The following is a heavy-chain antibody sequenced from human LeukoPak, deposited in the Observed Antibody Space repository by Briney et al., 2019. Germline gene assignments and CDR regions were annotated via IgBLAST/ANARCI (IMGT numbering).Heavy chain of an antibody. CDR2: INYSGTT. CDR1: GGSFSSPSYF. Sequence: SETLSLTCTVSGGSFSSPSYFCGWIRQAPGMGLEWIATINYSGTTFYNPSLKSRLTTSVDTSNNQFSLKLSSVTAADTAEYYCARLRGGVQLWGDWGQGALVTVSS. D-gene: IGHD1-1*01. J-gene: IGHJ4*02. V-gene: IGHV4-39*01. CDR3: ARLRGGVQLWGD.